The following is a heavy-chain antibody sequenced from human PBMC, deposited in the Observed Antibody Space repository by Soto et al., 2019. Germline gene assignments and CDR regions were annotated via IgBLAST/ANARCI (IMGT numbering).Heavy chain of an antibody. J-gene: IGHJ5*02. Sequence: SETLSLTCTVSGGSISSGDYYWSWIRQPPGKGLEWIGYIYYSGSTYYNPSLKSRVTISVDTSKNQFSLKLGSVTAADTAVYYCARGDSKSPAAAILGAWFDPWGQGTLVTVSS. D-gene: IGHD1-26*01. CDR2: IYYSGST. CDR1: GGSISSGDYY. V-gene: IGHV4-30-4*01. CDR3: ARGDSKSPAAAILGAWFDP.